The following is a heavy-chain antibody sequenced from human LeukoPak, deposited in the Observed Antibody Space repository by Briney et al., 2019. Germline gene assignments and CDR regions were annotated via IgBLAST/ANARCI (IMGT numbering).Heavy chain of an antibody. J-gene: IGHJ4*02. CDR2: INHSGST. Sequence: SETLSLTCTVSGGSISSGGYYWSWIRQPPGKGLEWIGEINHSGSTNYNPSLKSRVTISVDTSKNQFSLKLSSVTAADTAVYYCARPTGSGSYYNALGYWGQGTLVTVSS. D-gene: IGHD3-10*01. V-gene: IGHV4-39*07. CDR1: GGSISSGGYY. CDR3: ARPTGSGSYYNALGY.